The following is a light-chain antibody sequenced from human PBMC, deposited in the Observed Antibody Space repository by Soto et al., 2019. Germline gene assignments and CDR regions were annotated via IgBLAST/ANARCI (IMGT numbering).Light chain of an antibody. Sequence: QLVLTQPPSASGTPGQRVTISCSGSSSNIGGNAVNWYQQIPGTAPKLLIYTNNQRPSRVPDRFSGSKSGTSASLAISGLQSEDEADYYCAAWDDSLNGPVFGGGTKLTVL. CDR3: AAWDDSLNGPV. CDR2: TNN. CDR1: SSNIGGNA. V-gene: IGLV1-44*01. J-gene: IGLJ2*01.